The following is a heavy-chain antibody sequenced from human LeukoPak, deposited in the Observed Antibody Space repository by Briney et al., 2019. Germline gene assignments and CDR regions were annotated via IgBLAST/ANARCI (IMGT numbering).Heavy chain of an antibody. CDR3: AKGELYYYDSSGYTPFDY. J-gene: IGHJ4*02. V-gene: IGHV3-23*01. CDR2: ISGSGGRT. D-gene: IGHD3-22*01. Sequence: GGSLRLSCAASGFTFISYAMSWVRQAPGKGLEWVSGISGSGGRTYYADSVKGRFTISRDNSKNTLYLQMNSLRAEDTAVYYCAKGELYYYDSSGYTPFDYWGQGTLVTVSS. CDR1: GFTFISYA.